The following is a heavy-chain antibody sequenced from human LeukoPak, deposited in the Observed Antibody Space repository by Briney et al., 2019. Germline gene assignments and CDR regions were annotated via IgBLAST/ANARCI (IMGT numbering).Heavy chain of an antibody. CDR3: AAFRYFDWLYPFDY. J-gene: IGHJ4*02. D-gene: IGHD3-9*01. CDR1: GGTFSSYA. V-gene: IGHV1-69*13. CDR2: IIPIFGTA. Sequence: ASVKVSCKASGGTFSSYAISWVRQAPGQGLEWMGGIIPIFGTANYAQKFQGRVTITADESTSTAYMELSSLRSGDTAVYYCAAFRYFDWLYPFDYWGQGTLVTVSS.